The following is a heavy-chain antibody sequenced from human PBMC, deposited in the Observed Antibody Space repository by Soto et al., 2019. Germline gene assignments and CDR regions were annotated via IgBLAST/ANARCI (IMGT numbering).Heavy chain of an antibody. CDR3: AREGDYGGNSGSR. Sequence: EVQLLESGGGLIKPGGSLRLSCAASGFTVSSNYMSWVRQAPGKGLEWVSVIYSGGSTYYADSVKGRFTISRDNSKNTLYLQMNSLRAEDTAVYYCAREGDYGGNSGSRWGQGTLVTVSS. V-gene: IGHV3-53*01. CDR1: GFTVSSNY. D-gene: IGHD4-17*01. CDR2: IYSGGST. J-gene: IGHJ4*02.